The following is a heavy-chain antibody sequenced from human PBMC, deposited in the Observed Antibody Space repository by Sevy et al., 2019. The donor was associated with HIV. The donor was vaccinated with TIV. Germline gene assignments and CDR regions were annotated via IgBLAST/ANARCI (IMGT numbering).Heavy chain of an antibody. V-gene: IGHV4-30-2*01. CDR1: GASISSGVYS. CDR2: IYHSGNT. J-gene: IGHJ3*01. D-gene: IGHD4-17*01. Sequence: SETLSLTCAVSGASISSGVYSWNWIRQPPGKGLEWIGYIYHSGNTYYNPSLKSRVTISVDRSNNQFSLKMRSVIAADTAVYYCARDGGTMTTPGCLDFWGQGIMVTVSS. CDR3: ARDGGTMTTPGCLDF.